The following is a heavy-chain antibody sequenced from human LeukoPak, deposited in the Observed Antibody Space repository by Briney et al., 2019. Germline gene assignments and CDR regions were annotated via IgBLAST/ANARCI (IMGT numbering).Heavy chain of an antibody. CDR3: AKAAGSGSYYNDVMDY. Sequence: PGGSLRLSCAASGFTFDDYAMHWVRQAPGKGLEWVSVITRNSDSIGYADSVKGRFTISRDNAKNSLYLQMNSLRAEDTALYYCAKAAGSGSYYNDVMDYWGQGTLVTVSS. D-gene: IGHD3-10*01. CDR1: GFTFDDYA. CDR2: ITRNSDSI. J-gene: IGHJ4*02. V-gene: IGHV3-9*01.